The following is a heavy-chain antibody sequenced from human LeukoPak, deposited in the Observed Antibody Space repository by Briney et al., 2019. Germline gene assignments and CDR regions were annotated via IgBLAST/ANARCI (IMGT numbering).Heavy chain of an antibody. J-gene: IGHJ5*02. CDR3: AGSSYSSSPYNWFDP. Sequence: SETLSLTCTVSGGSISSYYWSWIRQPPGKGLEWIGYIYYSGSTGSNPSLKSRVTISVDASKNQFSLQLSSVTAADTAVYYCAGSSYSSSPYNWFDPWGQGTLVTVSS. V-gene: IGHV4-59*08. CDR2: IYYSGST. CDR1: GGSISSYY. D-gene: IGHD6-6*01.